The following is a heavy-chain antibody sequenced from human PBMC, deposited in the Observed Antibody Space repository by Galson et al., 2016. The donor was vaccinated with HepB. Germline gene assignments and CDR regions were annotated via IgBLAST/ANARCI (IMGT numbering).Heavy chain of an antibody. J-gene: IGHJ6*02. CDR2: ISYDGNNR. CDR3: ARDRGLLHYYYGMDV. Sequence: SLRLSCAASGFTFSSYSLNRVRQAPGKGLEWVAVISYDGNNRHYADAVKGRFTISRDSSTNTVYLQMNSLRADDTAVYFCARDRGLLHYYYGMDVWGQGTTVTVSS. D-gene: IGHD4-17*01. CDR1: GFTFSSYS. V-gene: IGHV3-33*08.